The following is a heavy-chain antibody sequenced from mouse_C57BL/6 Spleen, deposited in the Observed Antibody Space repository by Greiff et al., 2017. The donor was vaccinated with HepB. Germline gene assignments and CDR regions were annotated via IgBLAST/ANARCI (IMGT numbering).Heavy chain of an antibody. CDR1: GYTFTSYW. V-gene: IGHV1-69*01. CDR3: ARRDGLDDFDV. CDR2: IDPSDSYT. J-gene: IGHJ1*03. D-gene: IGHD3-3*01. Sequence: QVQLQQPGAELVMPGASVKLSCKASGYTFTSYWMHWVKQRPGQGLEWIGEIDPSDSYTNYNQKFKGKSTLTVDKSSSTAYMQLSSLTSEDSAVYYCARRDGLDDFDVWGTGTTVTVSS.